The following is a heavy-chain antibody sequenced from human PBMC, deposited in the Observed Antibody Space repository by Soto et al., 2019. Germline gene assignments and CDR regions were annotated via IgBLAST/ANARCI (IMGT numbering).Heavy chain of an antibody. J-gene: IGHJ4*02. V-gene: IGHV3-30-3*01. CDR2: ISNDETKK. D-gene: IGHD6-19*01. CDR1: GFFFNTYA. Sequence: GGSLRLSCAASGFFFNTYAVHWVRQAPGKGLEWVAVISNDETKKYFADSVKGRVSISRDSSKNTVYLQMGSLRAEDTAVYYCARSIAVAGLDYWGPGTLVTVSS. CDR3: ARSIAVAGLDY.